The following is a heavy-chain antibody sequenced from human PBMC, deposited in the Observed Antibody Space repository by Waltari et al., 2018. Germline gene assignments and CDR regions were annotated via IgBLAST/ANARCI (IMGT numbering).Heavy chain of an antibody. CDR2: ISYDGRYK. J-gene: IGHJ4*02. V-gene: IGHV3-30*18. CDR1: GFNFNNFG. Sequence: QVQLVESGGGVVRPGRSLRLSCAAAGFNFNNFGMHWVRRGPGKGLECVAFISYDGRYKYHANSVKGRFTISRDNSKNTVFLQMSDLRTEDTALYYCAKDAAVAVPAAIDSWGQGTLVAVSS. D-gene: IGHD2-2*02. CDR3: AKDAAVAVPAAIDS.